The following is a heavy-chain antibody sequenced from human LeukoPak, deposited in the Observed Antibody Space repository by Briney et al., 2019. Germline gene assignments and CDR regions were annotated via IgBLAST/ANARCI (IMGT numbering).Heavy chain of an antibody. Sequence: SETLSLTCTVSGGSISSYYWSWIRQPAGKGLEWIGRIYTSGSTNYNPSLKSRVTISVDTSKNQFSLKLSSVTAADTAVYYCASFTIFGVVIPYWGQGTLVTVSS. D-gene: IGHD3-3*01. J-gene: IGHJ4*02. CDR3: ASFTIFGVVIPY. CDR1: GGSISSYY. CDR2: IYTSGST. V-gene: IGHV4-4*07.